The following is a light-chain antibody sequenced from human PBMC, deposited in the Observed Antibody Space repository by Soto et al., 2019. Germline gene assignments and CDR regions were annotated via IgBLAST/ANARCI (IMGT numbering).Light chain of an antibody. CDR1: QSITNR. J-gene: IGKJ1*01. CDR2: DAL. Sequence: DIQMTQSPSTLSATVGDRVAITCLASQSITNRLAWYQLKPGKAPKVLIYDALNLESGVPSRFSGSGYGTEFTLTIRSLQPDDFATYCCQQYNSYGVTFGQGTKVDI. CDR3: QQYNSYGVT. V-gene: IGKV1-5*01.